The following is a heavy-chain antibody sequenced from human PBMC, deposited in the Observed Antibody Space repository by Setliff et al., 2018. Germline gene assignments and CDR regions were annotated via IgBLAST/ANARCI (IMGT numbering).Heavy chain of an antibody. CDR3: ARTCSGSGCYAGLES. V-gene: IGHV3-33*08. J-gene: IGHJ4*02. CDR1: GFTLSTYR. Sequence: GSLRLSCAASGFTLSTYRMHWVRQAPGKGLEWVAVIWDDGGNKYHADSVKGRFTISRDNSKNTLYLQMNSLRPEDTAVYYCARTCSGSGCYAGLESWGQGTPGTVS. D-gene: IGHD2-15*01. CDR2: IWDDGGNK.